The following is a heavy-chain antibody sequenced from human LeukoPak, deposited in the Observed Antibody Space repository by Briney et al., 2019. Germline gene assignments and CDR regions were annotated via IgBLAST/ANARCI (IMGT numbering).Heavy chain of an antibody. CDR2: IKQDGSEK. CDR1: GFRFSTYW. J-gene: IGHJ4*02. D-gene: IGHD3-3*01. Sequence: PGGSLRLSCAASGFRFSTYWMSWVRQAPGKGLEWVANIKQDGSEKYFVDSVKDRFTISRDNAKNSLYLQMNSLSAEDTAVYYCARDRSITIFGVVTLWGQGTLVTVSS. V-gene: IGHV3-7*01. CDR3: ARDRSITIFGVVTL.